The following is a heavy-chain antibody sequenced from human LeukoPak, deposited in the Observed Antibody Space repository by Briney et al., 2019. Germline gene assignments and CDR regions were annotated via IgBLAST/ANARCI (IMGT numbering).Heavy chain of an antibody. CDR2: ISYDGSNK. J-gene: IGHJ4*02. Sequence: PGGSLRLSCAASGFTFSSYAMHWVRQAPGKGLEWVAVISYDGSNKYYADSVKGRFTVSRDNAKNSLDLQMNSLRAEDTAVYYCARWDDLFLIDFWGQGTLVTVSS. CDR1: GFTFSSYA. CDR3: ARWDDLFLIDF. V-gene: IGHV3-30-3*01. D-gene: IGHD3-9*01.